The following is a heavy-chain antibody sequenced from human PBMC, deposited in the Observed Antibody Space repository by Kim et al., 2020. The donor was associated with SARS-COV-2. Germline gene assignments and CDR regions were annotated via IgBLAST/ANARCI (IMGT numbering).Heavy chain of an antibody. Sequence: ASVKVSCKAPGYTFTDYYIHWVRQAPGQGLEWMGWINPNTGDTNYAQKFRGRVTMTRDTSISTAYMELGRLGSDDTAVYYCVRDSPYSGSSFDYWGQGTLVTVSS. CDR2: INPNTGDT. D-gene: IGHD3-10*01. CDR3: VRDSPYSGSSFDY. J-gene: IGHJ4*02. CDR1: GYTFTDYY. V-gene: IGHV1-2*02.